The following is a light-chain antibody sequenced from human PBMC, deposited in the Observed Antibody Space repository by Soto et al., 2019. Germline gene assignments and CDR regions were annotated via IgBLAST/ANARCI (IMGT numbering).Light chain of an antibody. Sequence: EIVMTQSPATLSVSPGDRVTLSCRASQSVRSNSAWYQPKPGQAPRLLIYGASTRATGIPARFSGSGYGTEFTLTISSLQSEDFATYYCQHADSFPLITFGQGTRLEI. CDR3: QHADSFPLIT. CDR1: QSVRSN. CDR2: GAS. J-gene: IGKJ5*01. V-gene: IGKV3-15*01.